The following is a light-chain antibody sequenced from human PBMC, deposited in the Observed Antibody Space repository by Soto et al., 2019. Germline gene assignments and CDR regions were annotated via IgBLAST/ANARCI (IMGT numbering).Light chain of an antibody. CDR1: SSDLGGYNC. CDR3: SSCTTTNTLV. Sequence: QSVLTQPASVSGSPGQSITISCTGTSSDLGGYNCVSWYQQHPGKAPKLMIYDVTYRPSGISNRFSGSKSGNTASLTISGLQAEDEADYYCSSCTTTNTLVFGGGTLLTVL. CDR2: DVT. J-gene: IGLJ3*02. V-gene: IGLV2-14*01.